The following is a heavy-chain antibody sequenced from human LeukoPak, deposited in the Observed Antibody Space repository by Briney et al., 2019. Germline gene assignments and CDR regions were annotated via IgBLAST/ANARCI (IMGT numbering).Heavy chain of an antibody. Sequence: GRSLGLSCTASGFTFGDYAMSWFRQAPGKGLEWVGFIRNRPNGGTTEYAASVKGRFTISRDDSKSIAYLQMNSLKIEDTAVYYCTRGDYSNYDYWGQGTLVTVSS. V-gene: IGHV3-49*03. CDR2: IRNRPNGGTT. J-gene: IGHJ4*02. CDR1: GFTFGDYA. CDR3: TRGDYSNYDY. D-gene: IGHD4-11*01.